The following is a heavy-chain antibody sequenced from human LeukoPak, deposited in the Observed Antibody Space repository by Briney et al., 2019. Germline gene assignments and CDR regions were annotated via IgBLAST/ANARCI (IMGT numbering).Heavy chain of an antibody. Sequence: ASVKVPCKVSGYTLTELSMHWVRQAPGKGLEWMGGFDPEDGETIYAQRFRGRVTMTEDTSTDTAYMELSSLRSEDTAVYYCATDIDYYGSGTYYKRGRGQGTLVTVSS. CDR2: FDPEDGET. CDR3: ATDIDYYGSGTYYKRG. J-gene: IGHJ4*02. V-gene: IGHV1-24*01. D-gene: IGHD3-10*01. CDR1: GYTLTELS.